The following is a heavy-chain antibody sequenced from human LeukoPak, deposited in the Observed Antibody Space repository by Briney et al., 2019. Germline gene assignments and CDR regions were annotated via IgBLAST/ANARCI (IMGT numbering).Heavy chain of an antibody. CDR1: GFTFSTYS. Sequence: GGSLRLSCAASGFTFSTYSMNWVRQAPGKGLEWVSSISWGGSNIYYADSVKGRFTISRDNAKNSLYLQMNSLRAEDTAVYYCARDGGSHYFDFWRQGTLVSVSS. D-gene: IGHD3-16*01. V-gene: IGHV3-21*04. J-gene: IGHJ4*02. CDR3: ARDGGSHYFDF. CDR2: ISWGGSNI.